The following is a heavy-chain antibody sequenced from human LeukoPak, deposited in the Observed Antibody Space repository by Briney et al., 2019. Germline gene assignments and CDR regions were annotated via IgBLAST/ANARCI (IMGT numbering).Heavy chain of an antibody. V-gene: IGHV3-33*06. CDR2: IWYDGSNK. J-gene: IGHJ4*02. CDR1: GFSFSSYC. CDR3: TKDTQSHYFDF. Sequence: PGRSLRLSCAASGFSFSSYCMHWVRQAPGKGLEWVAVIWYDGSNKYYGDSVEGRFTISRDNSKNTLYLQMNSLRAEDTAVYYCTKDTQSHYFDFWGQGTLVTVSS.